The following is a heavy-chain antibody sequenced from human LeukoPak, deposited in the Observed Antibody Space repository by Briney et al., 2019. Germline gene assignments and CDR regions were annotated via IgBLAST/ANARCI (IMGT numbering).Heavy chain of an antibody. J-gene: IGHJ4*02. V-gene: IGHV1-2*02. D-gene: IGHD3-22*01. Sequence: ASVKVSCKASGYTFTGYYMHWVRQAPGQGLEWMGWINPNSGGTNYAQKFQGRVTMTRDTSISTAYMELSRLRSDDTAVYYCATFGYYYDSSGYYSGYFDYWGQGTLVTVSS. CDR1: GYTFTGYY. CDR3: ATFGYYYDSSGYYSGYFDY. CDR2: INPNSGGT.